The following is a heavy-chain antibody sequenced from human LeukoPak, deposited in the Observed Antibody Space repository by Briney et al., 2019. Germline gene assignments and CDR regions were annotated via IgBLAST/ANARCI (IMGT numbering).Heavy chain of an antibody. CDR1: GFSLSDHW. CDR2: VKTDGSGK. V-gene: IGHV3-74*01. D-gene: IGHD2-8*01. CDR3: ARPPPHGPPFRYHYMDV. J-gene: IGHJ6*03. Sequence: GGSLRLSCAAPGFSLSDHWMHWVRQAPGKGLEWVSRVKTDGSGKIYADSVKGRFTISRDNAKNTLYLHMISLRPEDTAVYYCARPPPHGPPFRYHYMDVWGKGTTVTVSS.